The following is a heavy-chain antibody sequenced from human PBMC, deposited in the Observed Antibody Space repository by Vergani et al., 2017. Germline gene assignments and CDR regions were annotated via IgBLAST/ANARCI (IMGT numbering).Heavy chain of an antibody. CDR3: ATKSPYGDYIDY. Sequence: QLQLQESGSGLVKPSQTLSLTCAVSGGSISSGGYSWSWLRQPPGKGLEWIGYIYHSGSTYYNPSLKRRVTISVDRSKNQFSLKLSSVTAADTAVYYCATKSPYGDYIDYWGQGTLVTVSS. J-gene: IGHJ4*02. D-gene: IGHD4-17*01. V-gene: IGHV4-30-2*01. CDR1: GGSISSGGYS. CDR2: IYHSGST.